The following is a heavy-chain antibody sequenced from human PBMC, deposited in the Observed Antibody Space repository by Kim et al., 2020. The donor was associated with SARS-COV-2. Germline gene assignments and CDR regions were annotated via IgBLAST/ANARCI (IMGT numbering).Heavy chain of an antibody. V-gene: IGHV3-20*03. D-gene: IGHD6-13*01. J-gene: IGHJ4*02. Sequence: AASVKGRLTISRDNSKNLVCLQMHSLRVEDTALYYCAKSDAAAVTWCDGDCWGQGTRVTVSA. CDR3: AKSDAAAVTWCDGDC.